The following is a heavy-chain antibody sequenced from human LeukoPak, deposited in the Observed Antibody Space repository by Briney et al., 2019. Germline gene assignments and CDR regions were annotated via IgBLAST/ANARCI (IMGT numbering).Heavy chain of an antibody. Sequence: TPSETLSLTCTVSGGSISSSSYYWGWIRQPPGKGLEWIGSIYYSGSTYYNPSLKSRVTISVDTSKNQFSLKLSSVTAADTAVYYCALTGYSPYYYYYYMDVWGKGTTVTVSS. CDR1: GGSISSSSYY. D-gene: IGHD3-9*01. J-gene: IGHJ6*03. CDR3: ALTGYSPYYYYYYMDV. V-gene: IGHV4-39*01. CDR2: IYYSGST.